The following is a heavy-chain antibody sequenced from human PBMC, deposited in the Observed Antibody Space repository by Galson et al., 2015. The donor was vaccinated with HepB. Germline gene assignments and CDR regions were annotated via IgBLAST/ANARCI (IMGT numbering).Heavy chain of an antibody. D-gene: IGHD3-3*01. CDR2: ISSSSSYI. CDR3: ARLSDFWSGYYTYYYYGMDV. J-gene: IGHJ6*02. V-gene: IGHV3-21*01. CDR1: GFTFSSYS. Sequence: SLRLSCAASGFTFSSYSMNWVRQAPGKGLEWVSSISSSSSYIYYADSVKGRFTISRDNAKNSLYLQMNSLRAEDTAVYYCARLSDFWSGYYTYYYYGMDVWGQGTTVTVSS.